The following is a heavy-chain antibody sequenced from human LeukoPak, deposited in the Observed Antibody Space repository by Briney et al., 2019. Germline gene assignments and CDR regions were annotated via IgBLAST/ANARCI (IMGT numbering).Heavy chain of an antibody. CDR3: TRVGVQSGRPDDY. CDR1: GFTFTIYT. V-gene: IGHV3-48*02. CDR2: INSSSGAM. D-gene: IGHD1-26*01. Sequence: PGGSLKLSCAASGFTFTIYTINWDRQAPVNRLEYLSYINSSSGAMFYVGYVKGRFAISRDNDKNSLYLQMNRLRDEDTAVYYCTRVGVQSGRPDDYWGQGTLVTVSS. J-gene: IGHJ4*02.